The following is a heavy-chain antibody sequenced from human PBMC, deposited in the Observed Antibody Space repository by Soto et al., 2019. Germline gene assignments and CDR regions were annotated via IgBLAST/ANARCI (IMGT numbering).Heavy chain of an antibody. D-gene: IGHD3-22*01. V-gene: IGHV1-3*01. Sequence: ASVKVSCKASGYTFTSYAMHWVRQAPGQRLEWMGWIIAVFGKANYAQKFQGRVTITADTSTSTAYMELSSLRSEDTAVYYCARDHYYDSSGPPGFFDYWGQGTLVTVSS. CDR1: GYTFTSYA. J-gene: IGHJ4*02. CDR3: ARDHYYDSSGPPGFFDY. CDR2: IIAVFGKA.